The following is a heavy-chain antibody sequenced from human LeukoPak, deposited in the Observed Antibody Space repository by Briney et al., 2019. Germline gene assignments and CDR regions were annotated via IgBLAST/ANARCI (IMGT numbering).Heavy chain of an antibody. J-gene: IGHJ5*02. V-gene: IGHV4-59*11. CDR2: IYYSGST. Sequence: SETLSLTCSVSGGSMSSHYWSWIRQPPGKGLEWIGYIYYSGSTNYNPSLKSRVTISLDTSTNQFSLQLRSVTAADTAVYYCAKHLTNAYYDMIWFDPWGQGTLVTVSS. D-gene: IGHD3-16*01. CDR1: GGSMSSHY. CDR3: AKHLTNAYYDMIWFDP.